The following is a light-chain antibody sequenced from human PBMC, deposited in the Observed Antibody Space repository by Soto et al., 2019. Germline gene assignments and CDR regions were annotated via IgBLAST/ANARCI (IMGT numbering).Light chain of an antibody. CDR2: EVT. J-gene: IGLJ3*02. Sequence: QSVLTQPPSASGFPGQSVTISCTGPNSDIGGDNYVSWYHRQPGRAPKLIIYEVTERPSGVPGRFSGSKSGDTASLTVTGLQAEDEGEYYCSSFTGSNNYIVFGGGTKLTVL. V-gene: IGLV2-8*01. CDR1: NSDIGGDNY. CDR3: SSFTGSNNYIV.